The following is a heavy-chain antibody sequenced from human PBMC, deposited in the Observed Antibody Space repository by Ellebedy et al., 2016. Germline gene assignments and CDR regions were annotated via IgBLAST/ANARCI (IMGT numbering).Heavy chain of an antibody. V-gene: IGHV1-69*13. J-gene: IGHJ4*02. CDR2: IIPIFGTA. D-gene: IGHD2-15*01. CDR1: GGTFSSYA. Sequence: SVTVSCXASGGTFSSYAISWVRQAPGQGLEWMGGIIPIFGTANYAQKFQGRVTITADESTSTAYMELSSLRSEDTAVYYCARRGGYCSGGSCYGEIWYDYWGQGTLVTVSS. CDR3: ARRGGYCSGGSCYGEIWYDY.